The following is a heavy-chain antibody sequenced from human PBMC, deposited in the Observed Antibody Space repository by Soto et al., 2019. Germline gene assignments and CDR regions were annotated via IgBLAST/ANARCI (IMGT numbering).Heavy chain of an antibody. Sequence: SETLCLTCSVSGGSISSGGFSWSWIRQPPGKGLEWIGHIYHSGSTYYTPSLKSRVTISADTSKNQFSLELSSVTAADTAVYYCARGRDDVLTGYYPPAMDVWGQGTTVTVSS. J-gene: IGHJ6*02. CDR3: ARGRDDVLTGYYPPAMDV. CDR2: IYHSGST. D-gene: IGHD3-9*01. V-gene: IGHV4-30-2*01. CDR1: GGSISSGGFS.